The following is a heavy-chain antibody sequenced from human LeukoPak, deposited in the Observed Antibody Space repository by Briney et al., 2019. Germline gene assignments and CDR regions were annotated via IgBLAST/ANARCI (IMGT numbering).Heavy chain of an antibody. J-gene: IGHJ5*02. D-gene: IGHD3-10*01. CDR3: ARVRLYYYGSGSYNWFDP. V-gene: IGHV1-2*02. CDR1: GYTFTGYY. Sequence: ASVKDSCKASGYTFTGYYMHWVRQAPGQGLEWMGWINPNSGGTNYAQKFQGRVTMTRDTSISTAYMELSRLRSDDTAVYYCARVRLYYYGSGSYNWFDPWGQGTLVTVSS. CDR2: INPNSGGT.